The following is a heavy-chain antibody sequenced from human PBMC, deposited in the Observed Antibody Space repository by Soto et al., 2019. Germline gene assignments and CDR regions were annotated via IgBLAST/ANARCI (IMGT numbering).Heavy chain of an antibody. Sequence: QVQLVQSGAEEKKPGASVKVSCKASGYTFTSYAMHWVRQAPGQRLEWMGWINAGNGNTKYSQKFQGRVTITRDTYASTAYMELSSLRSEDKAVYYCASNHPGTTPYGLDVWGQGTTVTVYS. CDR1: GYTFTSYA. CDR2: INAGNGNT. V-gene: IGHV1-3*05. CDR3: ASNHPGTTPYGLDV. D-gene: IGHD1-7*01. J-gene: IGHJ6*02.